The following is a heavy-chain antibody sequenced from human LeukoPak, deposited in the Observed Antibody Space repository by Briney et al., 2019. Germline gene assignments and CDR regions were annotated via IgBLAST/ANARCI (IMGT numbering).Heavy chain of an antibody. V-gene: IGHV3-23*01. J-gene: IGHJ4*02. CDR1: GFTFSNYW. D-gene: IGHD2-15*01. Sequence: GGSLRLSCAASGFTFSNYWMHWVRQTPGKGLEWVSAISNNGGYTYYADSVQGRFTISRDNSKSTLCLQMNSLRAEDTAVYYCAKQLGYCSDGSCYFPYWGQGTLVTVSS. CDR3: AKQLGYCSDGSCYFPY. CDR2: ISNNGGYT.